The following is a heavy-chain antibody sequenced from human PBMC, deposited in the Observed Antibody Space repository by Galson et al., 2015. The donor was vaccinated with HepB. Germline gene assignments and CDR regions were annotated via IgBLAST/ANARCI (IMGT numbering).Heavy chain of an antibody. Sequence: SVKVSCKASGYTFTSYAMNWVRQAPGQGLEWMGWINTNTGNPTYAQGFTGRFVFSLDTSVSTAYLQISSLKAEDTAVYYCARDHGWFGESPPDPPDYWGQGTLVTVSS. D-gene: IGHD3-10*01. CDR2: INTNTGNP. CDR3: ARDHGWFGESPPDPPDY. CDR1: GYTFTSYA. J-gene: IGHJ4*02. V-gene: IGHV7-4-1*02.